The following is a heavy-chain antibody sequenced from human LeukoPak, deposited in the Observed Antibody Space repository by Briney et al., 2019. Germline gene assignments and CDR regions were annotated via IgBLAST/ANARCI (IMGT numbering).Heavy chain of an antibody. Sequence: SGTLSLTCAVHGGSFSGYYWTWIRQPPGKGLEWIGEINHSGSTNYNPSLKNRVTISVDTSRSQLSLKLSSVTAADTAVYYCARGARGLGVVGDYWGQGTLVTVSS. CDR2: INHSGST. D-gene: IGHD2-8*02. CDR1: GGSFSGYY. V-gene: IGHV4-34*01. J-gene: IGHJ4*02. CDR3: ARGARGLGVVGDY.